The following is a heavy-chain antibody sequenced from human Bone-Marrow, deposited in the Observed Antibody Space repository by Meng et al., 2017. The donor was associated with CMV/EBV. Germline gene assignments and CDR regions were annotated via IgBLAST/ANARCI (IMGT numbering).Heavy chain of an antibody. CDR3: ARVWLGRYFDL. CDR2: IKEDGSEK. V-gene: IGHV3-7*01. CDR1: GFTFSSFW. Sequence: GESLKISCAASGFTFSSFWMSWVRQAPGKGLEWVANIKEDGSEKYYVDSVKGRFTISRDNAESSLFLQMNSLGVEDTAVYYCARVWLGRYFDLWGRGTRVTGSS. D-gene: IGHD3-22*01. J-gene: IGHJ2*01.